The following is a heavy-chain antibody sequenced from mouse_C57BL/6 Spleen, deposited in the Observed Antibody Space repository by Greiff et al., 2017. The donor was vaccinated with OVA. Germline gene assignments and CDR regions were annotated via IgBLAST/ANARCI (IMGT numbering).Heavy chain of an antibody. CDR3: TRLLRYYYAMDY. CDR2: IRNKANNHAT. CDR1: GFTFSDAW. D-gene: IGHD1-1*01. V-gene: IGHV6-6*01. Sequence: EVKVEESGGGLVQPGGSMKLSCAASGFTFSDAWMDWVRQSPEKGLEWVAEIRNKANNHATYYAESVKGRFTISRDDSKSSVYLQMNSLRAEDTGIYYCTRLLRYYYAMDYWGQGTSVTVSS. J-gene: IGHJ4*01.